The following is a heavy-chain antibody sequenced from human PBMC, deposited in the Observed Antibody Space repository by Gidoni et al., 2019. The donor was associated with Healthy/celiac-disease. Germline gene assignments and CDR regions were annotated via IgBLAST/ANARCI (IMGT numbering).Heavy chain of an antibody. CDR2: IYYSGST. CDR1: GGSISSYY. D-gene: IGHD2-2*01. CDR3: ASGRVVFDY. V-gene: IGHV4-59*01. Sequence: QVQLQESGPGLVKPSETLSLTCTVSGGSISSYYWSWIRQPPGKGLEWIGYIYYSGSTNYNPSLKSRVTISVDTSKNQFSLKLSSVTAADTAVYYCASGRVVFDYWGQGTLVTVSS. J-gene: IGHJ4*02.